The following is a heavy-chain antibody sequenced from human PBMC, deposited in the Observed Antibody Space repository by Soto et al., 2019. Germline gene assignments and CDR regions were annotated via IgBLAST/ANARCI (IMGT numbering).Heavy chain of an antibody. V-gene: IGHV1-69*01. CDR3: ARGDNFWSGRFDP. CDR1: GVSFNTYA. CDR2: IIPMFGTGSDTQV. Sequence: QLVLVQSGAELKNAGSSVKVSCKASGVSFNTYATHWLRQAPGHGLEWMGGIIPMFGTGSDTQVHYAQRFRGRVIITADEYTTTSFMELNSLTSDDTALYYCARGDNFWSGRFDPWGQGTLVTVSS. J-gene: IGHJ5*02. D-gene: IGHD3-3*01.